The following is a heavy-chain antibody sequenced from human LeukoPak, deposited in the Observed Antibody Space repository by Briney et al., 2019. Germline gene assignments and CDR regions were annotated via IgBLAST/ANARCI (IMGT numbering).Heavy chain of an antibody. D-gene: IGHD1-26*01. CDR2: ISWNSGSI. CDR3: AKGIVVAIDY. J-gene: IGHJ4*02. V-gene: IGHV3-9*01. CDR1: GFTFDDYA. Sequence: GGSLRLSCAASGFTFDDYAMHWVRQAPGKGLEWVSGISWNSGSIGYADSVKGRFTISRDNAKNSLYLQMNSLRAEDTALYYCAKGIVVAIDYWGQGTLVTVSS.